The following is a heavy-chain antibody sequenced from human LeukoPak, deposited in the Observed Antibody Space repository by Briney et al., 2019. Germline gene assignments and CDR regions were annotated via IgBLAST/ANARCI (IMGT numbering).Heavy chain of an antibody. Sequence: SETLSLTCAVYGGSLGGYYWSWIRQLPGKGLGWIGEIIHSVSTNYHPSLKSRVTISVDTSKNQFSLKLSSVTAADTAVYYCASPRTRYYDFWSGYVHWGQGTLVTVSS. D-gene: IGHD3-3*01. CDR1: GGSLGGYY. J-gene: IGHJ4*02. CDR2: IIHSVST. V-gene: IGHV4-34*12. CDR3: ASPRTRYYDFWSGYVH.